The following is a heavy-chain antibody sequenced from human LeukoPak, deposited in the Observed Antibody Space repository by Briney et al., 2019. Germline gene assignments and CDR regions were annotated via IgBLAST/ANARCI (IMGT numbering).Heavy chain of an antibody. D-gene: IGHD3-22*01. Sequence: SVKVSCKASGGTFSSYAISWVRQAPGQGLEWMGRIIPIFGTANYAQKFQGRVTITTDESASTAYMELSSLRSEDTAVYYCARASALDSSGYWFDPWGQGTLVTVSS. J-gene: IGHJ5*02. CDR3: ARASALDSSGYWFDP. CDR2: IIPIFGTA. V-gene: IGHV1-69*05. CDR1: GGTFSSYA.